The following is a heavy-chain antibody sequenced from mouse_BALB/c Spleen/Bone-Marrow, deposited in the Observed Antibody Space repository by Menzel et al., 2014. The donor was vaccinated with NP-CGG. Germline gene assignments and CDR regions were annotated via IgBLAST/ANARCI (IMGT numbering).Heavy chain of an antibody. V-gene: IGHV1-84*02. Sequence: VVESGPELVKPGASVKISCKASGYTFTDYYINWVKQKPGQGLEWIGWIYPGSGNTKYNEKFKGKATLTVDTSSSTAYMQLSSLTSEDTAVYFCANLGRYAMDYWGQGTLVTVSS. CDR1: GYTFTDYY. D-gene: IGHD3-1*01. CDR2: IYPGSGNT. J-gene: IGHJ4*01. CDR3: ANLGRYAMDY.